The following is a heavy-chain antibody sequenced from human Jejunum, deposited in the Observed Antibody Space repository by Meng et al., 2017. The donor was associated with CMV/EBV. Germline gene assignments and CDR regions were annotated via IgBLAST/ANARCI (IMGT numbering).Heavy chain of an antibody. V-gene: IGHV4-4*07. CDR1: GASDNNYN. Sequence: QVPGQDACQGLGQPSESLCPHSLVPGASDNNYNSEWGRQPAGQGREWVGLIQVIGHTEYNPSLKSRVTVSLDASKSQFSLTLNSVTAADTATYYCAGGRPGGGACDYWGQGILVTVSS. J-gene: IGHJ4*02. CDR2: IQVIGHT. CDR3: AGGRPGGGACDY. D-gene: IGHD3-16*01.